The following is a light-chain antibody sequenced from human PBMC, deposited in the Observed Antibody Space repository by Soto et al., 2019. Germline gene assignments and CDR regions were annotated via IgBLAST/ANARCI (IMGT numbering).Light chain of an antibody. CDR2: EDN. J-gene: IGLJ2*01. CDR1: SGSIASNY. Sequence: NFMLTQPHSVSESPGQTVTISCTGSSGSIASNYVQWYQQRPGSAPTTVIYEDNQRPSGVPDRFSGSIDSSSNSASLTISGLKTDDEADYYCQSYDSSNRAVVFGGGTKLTVL. CDR3: QSYDSSNRAVV. V-gene: IGLV6-57*02.